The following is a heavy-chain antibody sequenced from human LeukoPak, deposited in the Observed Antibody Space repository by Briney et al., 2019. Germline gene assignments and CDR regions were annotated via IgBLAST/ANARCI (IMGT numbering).Heavy chain of an antibody. V-gene: IGHV3-7*01. J-gene: IGHJ4*02. Sequence: GGSLRLSCAASGFTFGTNWTSWVRPPQGRGREWEANINGDGSEKYFAGSVKGRFPISRDNARNSLFLQMNSLRAEDTAVYYCARARYCSSGNCYKDYWGQGSLVTVSS. CDR3: ARARYCSSGNCYKDY. CDR2: INGDGSEK. D-gene: IGHD2-15*01. CDR1: GFTFGTNW.